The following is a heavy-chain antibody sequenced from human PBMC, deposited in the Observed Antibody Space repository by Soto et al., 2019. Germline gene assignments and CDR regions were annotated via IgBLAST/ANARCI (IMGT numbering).Heavy chain of an antibody. D-gene: IGHD5-12*01. J-gene: IGHJ6*02. Sequence: PGGSLRLSCAASGFTFSSYAMHWVRQAPGKGLEWVAVISYDGSNKYYADSVKGRFTISRDNSKNTLYLQMNSLRAEDTAVYYCAREDGYNLDYYYYYGMDVWGQGTTVTVSS. CDR3: AREDGYNLDYYYYYGMDV. V-gene: IGHV3-30-3*01. CDR1: GFTFSSYA. CDR2: ISYDGSNK.